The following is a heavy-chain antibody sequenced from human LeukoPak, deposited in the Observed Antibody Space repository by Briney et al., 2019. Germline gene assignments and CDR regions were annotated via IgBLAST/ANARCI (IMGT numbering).Heavy chain of an antibody. CDR1: GYTFTGYY. CDR2: INPNSGGT. V-gene: IGHV1-2*02. Sequence: GASVKVSCKASGYTFTGYYMHWVRQAPGQGLEWMGWINPNSGGTNYAQKFQGRVTMTRDTSISTAYMELSRLRSDDTAVYYCARDQEVVGATTGGGAFDIWGQGTMVTASS. J-gene: IGHJ3*02. D-gene: IGHD1-26*01. CDR3: ARDQEVVGATTGGGAFDI.